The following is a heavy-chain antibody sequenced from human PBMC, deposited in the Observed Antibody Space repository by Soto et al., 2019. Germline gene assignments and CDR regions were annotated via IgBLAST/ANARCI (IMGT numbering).Heavy chain of an antibody. CDR3: AEDGIAAAGTPYYYYGMDV. CDR1: GFTFSSYA. Sequence: GGSLRLSCAASGFTFSSYAMSWVRQAPGKGLEWGSAISGSGGSTYYADSVKGRFTISIDNSKNTLYLQMNSLRAEGMAVSYCAEDGIAAAGTPYYYYGMDVWGQGTTVTVSS. CDR2: ISGSGGST. V-gene: IGHV3-23*01. D-gene: IGHD6-13*01. J-gene: IGHJ6*02.